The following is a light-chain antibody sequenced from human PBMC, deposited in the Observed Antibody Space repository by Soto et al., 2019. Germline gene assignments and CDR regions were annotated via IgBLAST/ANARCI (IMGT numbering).Light chain of an antibody. CDR2: DAS. Sequence: EIVLTQSPATLSLSPGERATPSCRASQSVSSNLAWYQQKPGQAPRLLIYDASNRATGIPARFSGSGSGTDFTLTISSLEPEDFAVYYCQQRSNFMYTFGQGTKVEIK. CDR1: QSVSSN. J-gene: IGKJ2*01. CDR3: QQRSNFMYT. V-gene: IGKV3-11*01.